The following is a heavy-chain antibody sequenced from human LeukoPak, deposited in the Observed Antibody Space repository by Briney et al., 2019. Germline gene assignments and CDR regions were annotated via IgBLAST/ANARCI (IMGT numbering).Heavy chain of an antibody. D-gene: IGHD6-13*01. V-gene: IGHV1-18*04. CDR1: GYTFTGYY. J-gene: IGHJ4*02. Sequence: ASVKVSCKASGYTFTGYYMHWVRQAPGQGLEWMGWISAYNSNTNYAQNLQGRVTMTTDTSTSTVYLDLRSLRSDDTAVYYCARAAGGGYFDFWGQGTLATVSS. CDR2: ISAYNSNT. CDR3: ARAAGGGYFDF.